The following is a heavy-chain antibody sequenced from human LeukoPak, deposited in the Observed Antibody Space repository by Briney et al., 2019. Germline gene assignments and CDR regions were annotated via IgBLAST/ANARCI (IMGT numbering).Heavy chain of an antibody. V-gene: IGHV4-34*01. CDR2: INHSGST. J-gene: IGHJ6*02. Sequence: PSETLSLTCAVYGGSFSGYYWSWIRQPPGKGLEWIGEINHSGSTNYNPSLKSRVTISVDTSKNQFSLKLSSVTAADTAAYYCALLREDLIYYGMDVWGQGTTVTVSS. CDR1: GGSFSGYY. CDR3: ALLREDLIYYGMDV. D-gene: IGHD1-26*01.